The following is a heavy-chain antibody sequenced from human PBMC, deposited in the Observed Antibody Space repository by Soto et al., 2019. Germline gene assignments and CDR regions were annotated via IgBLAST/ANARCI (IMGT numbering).Heavy chain of an antibody. V-gene: IGHV3-74*01. D-gene: IGHD5-12*01. J-gene: IGHJ4*02. CDR1: GFTFSSYW. Sequence: GGSLRLSCAASGFTFSSYWMHWVRQAPGKGLVWVSRIKGDGSETNYADSVKGRFTISRDNAKNTLYLQLNSLRAEDTAVYYCLRGNSGYGNFDYWGQGTRVTVS. CDR2: IKGDGSET. CDR3: LRGNSGYGNFDY.